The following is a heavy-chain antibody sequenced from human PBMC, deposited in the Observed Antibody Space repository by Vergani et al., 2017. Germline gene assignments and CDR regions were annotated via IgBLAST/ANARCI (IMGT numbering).Heavy chain of an antibody. CDR2: INYVGRT. CDR3: ARARRDNWYFDL. J-gene: IGHJ2*01. CDR1: GGSINPSSSF. V-gene: IGHV4-39*01. Sequence: QLQLQESGPGLVKPSETLSLICTVSGGSINPSSSFWGWPRQPPGKGLVWIGSINYVGRTYYIPSLQTRATVFVDKSKNQFSLNLTSVTAADTAVYYCARARRDNWYFDLWGRGTLVTVSS.